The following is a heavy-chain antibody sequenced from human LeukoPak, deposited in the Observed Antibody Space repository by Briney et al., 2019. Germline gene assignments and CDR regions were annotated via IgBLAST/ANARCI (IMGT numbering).Heavy chain of an antibody. Sequence: GGSLRLSCSGSGFTFRNYVMAWVRQAPGKGLEWVSSIRLGGGLTHSADPVKGRFVISRDMNTLFLQMNNLRPEDTAMYYCARKITMVRGPLIKGYFDLWGRGTLVSVSS. J-gene: IGHJ2*01. CDR2: IRLGGGLT. D-gene: IGHD3-10*01. CDR3: ARKITMVRGPLIKGYFDL. CDR1: GFTFRNYV. V-gene: IGHV3-23*01.